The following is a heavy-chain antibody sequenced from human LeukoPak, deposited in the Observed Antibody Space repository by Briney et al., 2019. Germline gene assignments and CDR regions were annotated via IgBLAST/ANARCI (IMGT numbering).Heavy chain of an antibody. D-gene: IGHD3-16*01. CDR3: ARDLLGGGLFDY. V-gene: IGHV3-21*01. CDR2: ISSSSSYM. CDR1: GFTFSNFA. Sequence: GGSLRLSCAASGFTFSNFAMSWVRQAPGKGLEWVSSISSSSSYMYYADSVKGRFTISRDNAKNSLYLQMNSLRAEDTAVYYCARDLLGGGLFDYWGQGTLVTVSS. J-gene: IGHJ4*02.